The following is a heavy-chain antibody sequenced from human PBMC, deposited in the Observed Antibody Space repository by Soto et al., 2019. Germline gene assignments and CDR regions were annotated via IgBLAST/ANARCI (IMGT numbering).Heavy chain of an antibody. CDR3: ARDPGYSYGYN. Sequence: QVQLVQSGAEVKKPGASVKVSCKASGYTFTSYAMHWVRQAPGQRLEWMGWINAGNGNTKYSQKVQGRVHITRDTSASTAYMELSSLRSEDTAVYYCARDPGYSYGYNWGQGTLVTVSS. CDR2: INAGNGNT. D-gene: IGHD5-18*01. CDR1: GYTFTSYA. V-gene: IGHV1-3*01. J-gene: IGHJ4*02.